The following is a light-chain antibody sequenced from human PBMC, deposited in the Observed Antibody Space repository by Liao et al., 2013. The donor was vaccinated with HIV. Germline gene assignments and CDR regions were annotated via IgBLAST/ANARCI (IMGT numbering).Light chain of an antibody. CDR1: QLGNKN. CDR2: EDD. V-gene: IGLV3-1*01. Sequence: SYVLTQPPSVSVSPGQTASITCSGDQLGNKNICWYQQKPGQSPVLVIYEDDKRPSGIPERFSGSNSGNTATLTISRVEAGDEADYYCQVWDSSSDHWVFGGGTKLTVL. J-gene: IGLJ3*02. CDR3: QVWDSSSDHWV.